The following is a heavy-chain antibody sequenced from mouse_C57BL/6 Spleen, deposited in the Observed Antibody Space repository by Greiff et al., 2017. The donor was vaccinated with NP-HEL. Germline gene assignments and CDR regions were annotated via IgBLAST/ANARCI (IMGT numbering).Heavy chain of an antibody. D-gene: IGHD4-1*01. J-gene: IGHJ2*01. CDR3: ARSNWDYYDY. V-gene: IGHV1-52*01. CDR1: GYTFTSYW. CDR2: IHPSDSET. Sequence: QVQLQQPGAELVRPGSSVKLSCKASGYTFTSYWMHWVKQRPIQGLEWIGNIHPSDSETHYNQKFKDKATLTVDKSSGTAYMQLSRLTSEDSAVYYCARSNWDYYDYWGQGTTLTVSS.